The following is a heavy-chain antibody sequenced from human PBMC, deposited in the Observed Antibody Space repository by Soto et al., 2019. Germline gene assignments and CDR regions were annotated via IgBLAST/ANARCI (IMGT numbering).Heavy chain of an antibody. CDR2: ISSNGGST. D-gene: IGHD6-19*01. J-gene: IGHJ5*02. Sequence: GGSLRLSCAASGFTFSSYAMHWVRQAPGKGLEYVSAISSNGGSTYYANSVKGRFTISRDNSKNTLYLQMGSLRAEDMAVYYCARDMYDRSSGWDWFDPWGQGTLVTVSS. V-gene: IGHV3-64*01. CDR3: ARDMYDRSSGWDWFDP. CDR1: GFTFSSYA.